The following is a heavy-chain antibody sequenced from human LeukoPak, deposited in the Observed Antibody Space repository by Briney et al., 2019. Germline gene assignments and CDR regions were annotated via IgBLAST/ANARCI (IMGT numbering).Heavy chain of an antibody. CDR1: GFTFSSYA. V-gene: IGHV3-30-3*01. J-gene: IGHJ4*02. CDR3: ASAVVVIPAAMEYYFDY. D-gene: IGHD2-2*01. CDR2: ISYDGSNK. Sequence: GGSLRLSCAASGFTFSSYAMHWVRQAPGKGLEWVAVISYDGSNKYYADSVKGRFTISRDNSKNTLYLQMNSLRAEDTAVYYCASAVVVIPAAMEYYFDYWGQGTLVTVSS.